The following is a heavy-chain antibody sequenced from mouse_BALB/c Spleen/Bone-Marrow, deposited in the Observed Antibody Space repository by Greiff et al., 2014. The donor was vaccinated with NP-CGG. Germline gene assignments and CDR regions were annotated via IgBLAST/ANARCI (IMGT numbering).Heavy chain of an antibody. V-gene: IGHV1S130*01. CDR1: GYTFTSSW. CDR3: ARSYRFWYFDV. J-gene: IGHJ1*01. D-gene: IGHD2-14*01. CDR2: IHPNSGNT. Sequence: QGQLKESGSVLGRPGASVKLSCKASGYTFTSSWVHWAEQRPGQGLEWIGDIHPNSGNTNYNEKFRGKATLTVDTSSNTAYVDLSSLTSEDSAVYYCARSYRFWYFDVWGAGTAVTVSS.